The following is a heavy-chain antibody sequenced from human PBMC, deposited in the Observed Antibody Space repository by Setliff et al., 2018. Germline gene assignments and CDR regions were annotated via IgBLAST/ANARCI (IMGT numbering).Heavy chain of an antibody. V-gene: IGHV1-69*10. CDR1: GGTFSSYA. CDR2: IIPILGIA. CDR3: ARRYCSGGSCLEYYYYGMDV. Sequence: GASVKVSCKASGGTFSSYAISWVRQAPGQGLEWMGGIIPILGIANYAQKFQGRVTITADKSMSTAYMELSSLRSEDTAVYYCARRYCSGGSCLEYYYYGMDVWGQGTTVTVSS. D-gene: IGHD2-15*01. J-gene: IGHJ6*02.